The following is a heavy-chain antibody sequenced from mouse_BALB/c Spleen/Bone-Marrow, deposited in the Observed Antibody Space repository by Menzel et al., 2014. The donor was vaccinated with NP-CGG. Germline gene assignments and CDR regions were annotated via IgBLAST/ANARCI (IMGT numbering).Heavy chain of an antibody. CDR2: IWSDGST. D-gene: IGHD2-3*01. V-gene: IGHV2-6-1*01. Sequence: VQLVESGPGLVAPSQSLSITCTISGFSLTSYGVHWVRQPPGKGLEWLVVIWSDGSTTYNSALKSRLSISKDNSKSQVFLKMYSLQTDDTAMYYCARHDNDGYYLAYWGQGTLVTVSA. CDR1: GFSLTSYG. CDR3: ARHDNDGYYLAY. J-gene: IGHJ3*01.